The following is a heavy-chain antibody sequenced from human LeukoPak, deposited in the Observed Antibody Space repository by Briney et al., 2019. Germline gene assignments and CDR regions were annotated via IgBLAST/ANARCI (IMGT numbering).Heavy chain of an antibody. J-gene: IGHJ6*03. CDR2: IYYSGST. V-gene: IGHV4-59*01. D-gene: IGHD3-3*01. Sequence: PSETLSLNCTVSACSNSSNCWRWIRQPPGKGLVWIGYIYYSGSTNYNASRKSRVTISVDTSKNQFSLKLSSVTAADTAVYYGARAIAGYDLWSGYYTDYYWYYYMDVWGKGTTVTVSS. CDR3: ARAIAGYDLWSGYYTDYYWYYYMDV. CDR1: ACSNSSNC.